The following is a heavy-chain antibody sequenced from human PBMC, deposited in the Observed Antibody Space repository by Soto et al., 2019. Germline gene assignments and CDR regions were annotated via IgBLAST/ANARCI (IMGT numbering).Heavy chain of an antibody. CDR3: ARGLRARHYYYYYGMDV. V-gene: IGHV4-30-4*01. D-gene: IGHD5-12*01. J-gene: IGHJ6*02. CDR2: IYYSGST. Sequence: PSETLSLTCTVSDGSISSGDYYWSWIRQPPGKGLEWIGYIYYSGSTYYNPSLKSRVTISVDTSKNQFSLKLSSVTAADTAVYYCARGLRARHYYYYYGMDVWGQGTTVTAP. CDR1: DGSISSGDYY.